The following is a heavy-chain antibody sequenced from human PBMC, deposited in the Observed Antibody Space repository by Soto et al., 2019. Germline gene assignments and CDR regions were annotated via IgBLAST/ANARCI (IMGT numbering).Heavy chain of an antibody. CDR1: GFTFSSYA. CDR2: ISYDGSNK. Sequence: QVQLVESGGGVVQPGRSLRLSCAASGFTFSSYAMHWVRQAPGKGLEWVAVISYDGSNKYYADSVKGRFTISRDNSKNTMYLQMNSLRAEDTAVYYCARRGGSRGYSYGEPAYYYGMDVWGQGTTVTVSS. J-gene: IGHJ6*02. D-gene: IGHD5-18*01. V-gene: IGHV3-30-3*01. CDR3: ARRGGSRGYSYGEPAYYYGMDV.